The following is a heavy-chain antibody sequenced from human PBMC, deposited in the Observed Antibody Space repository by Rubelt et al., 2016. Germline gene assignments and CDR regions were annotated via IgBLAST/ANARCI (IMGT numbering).Heavy chain of an antibody. CDR3: AKDRVYGSGSCDS. J-gene: IGHJ4*02. D-gene: IGHD3-10*01. CDR2: IDNSGGST. V-gene: IGHV3-23*04. Sequence: VQLVESGGGLVKPGGSLRLSCAASGFTFSDYHMSWIRQAPGKGLEWVSTIDNSGGSTYYADSVKGRFTISRDNSKNTLYLQMNSLRAEDTSVYYCAKDRVYGSGSCDSWGQGILVTVSS. CDR1: GFTFSDYH.